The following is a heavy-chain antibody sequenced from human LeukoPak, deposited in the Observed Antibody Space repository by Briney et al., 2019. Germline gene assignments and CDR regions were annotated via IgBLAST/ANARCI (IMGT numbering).Heavy chain of an antibody. CDR3: ARSIPAGNRR. J-gene: IGHJ4*02. CDR1: GFAFHNYA. D-gene: IGHD2-2*01. Sequence: GGSLRLSCVGSGFAFHNYAMHWVRRPPGKGLEWVSAINWNSDTKAYADSVKGRFTISRDNAKNSLYLQMNSLRAEDTAVYYCARSIPAGNRRWGQGTLVTVSS. V-gene: IGHV3-9*01. CDR2: INWNSDTK.